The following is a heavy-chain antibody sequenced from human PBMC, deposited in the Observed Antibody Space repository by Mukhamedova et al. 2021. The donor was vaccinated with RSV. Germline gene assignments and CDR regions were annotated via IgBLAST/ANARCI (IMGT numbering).Heavy chain of an antibody. CDR2: HGGST. J-gene: IGHJ4*02. D-gene: IGHD6-19*01. V-gene: IGHV4-34*01. Sequence: HGGSTNYNPSLKSRVTISVDTSKNQFSLKLSSVTAADTAVYYCARGRYSTGRYATRGYYFDYWGQGTLVTVSS. CDR3: ARGRYSTGRYATRGYYFDY.